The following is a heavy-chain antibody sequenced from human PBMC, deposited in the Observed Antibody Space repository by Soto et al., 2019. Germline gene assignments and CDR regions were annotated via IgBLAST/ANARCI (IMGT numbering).Heavy chain of an antibody. CDR1: GGSISSSNW. Sequence: QVQLQESGPGLVKPSGTLSLTCAVSGGSISSSNWWSWVRQPPGKGLQWIGEIYHSGSTNYIPSLQSRVTISVDKSRNQFSLKLSSVIAADTAVYYCARRWGEGRVDYWGQGTLVTVSS. CDR3: ARRWGEGRVDY. D-gene: IGHD3-10*01. V-gene: IGHV4-4*02. CDR2: IYHSGST. J-gene: IGHJ4*02.